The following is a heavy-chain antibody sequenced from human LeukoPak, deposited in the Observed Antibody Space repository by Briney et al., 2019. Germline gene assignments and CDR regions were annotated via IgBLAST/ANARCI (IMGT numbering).Heavy chain of an antibody. CDR3: ARNVLLWFGELLYPDY. J-gene: IGHJ4*02. CDR1: GYTFTSYG. Sequence: ASVKVFCKASGYTFTSYGISWVRQAPGQGLEWMGWISAYNGNTNYAQKLQGRVTMTTDTSTSTAYMELRSLRSDDTAVYYCARNVLLWFGELLYPDYWGQGTLVTVSS. D-gene: IGHD3-10*01. CDR2: ISAYNGNT. V-gene: IGHV1-18*01.